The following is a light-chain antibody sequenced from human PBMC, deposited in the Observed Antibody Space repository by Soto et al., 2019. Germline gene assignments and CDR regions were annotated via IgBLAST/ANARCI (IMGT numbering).Light chain of an antibody. CDR3: GSWDSSLSAYV. CDR1: SSNIGGNS. CDR2: DDN. Sequence: QSIVAHHTSLSAAPGQKVTISCSGSSSNIGGNSVSWYQQLPGTAPKLLIYDDNKRPSGIPDRFSGSKSGTSATLGITGFQTGDEADYYCGSWDSSLSAYVFGTGTRVTVL. V-gene: IGLV1-51*01. J-gene: IGLJ1*01.